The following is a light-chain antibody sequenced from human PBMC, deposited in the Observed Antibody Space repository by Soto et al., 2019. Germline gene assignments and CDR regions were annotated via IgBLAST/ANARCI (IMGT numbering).Light chain of an antibody. J-gene: IGLJ3*02. CDR3: QSYDRSLSGRV. CDR2: GND. CDR1: RSNIGAGYY. V-gene: IGLV1-40*01. Sequence: QSVLTQPPSVSGAPGQRVTISCTGSRSNIGAGYYVHWYQQLPGTAPKLLIFGNDNRPSGVPDRFSGSNSGTSASLAITGLQAEDEADYYCQSYDRSLSGRVFGGGTKLTVL.